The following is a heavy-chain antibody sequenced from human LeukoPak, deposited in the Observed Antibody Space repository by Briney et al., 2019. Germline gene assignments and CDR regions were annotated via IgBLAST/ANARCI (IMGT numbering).Heavy chain of an antibody. CDR2: INAGNGNT. D-gene: IGHD3-22*01. V-gene: IGHV1-3*01. J-gene: IGHJ4*02. CDR1: GYTFTSYA. CDR3: ARDRYYYDSSGYYDY. Sequence: ASVKVSCKASGYTFTSYAMDWVRQAPGQRLEWMGWINAGNGNTKYSQKFQGRVTITRDTSASTAYMELSSLRSEDTAVYYCARDRYYYDSSGYYDYWGQGTLVTVSS.